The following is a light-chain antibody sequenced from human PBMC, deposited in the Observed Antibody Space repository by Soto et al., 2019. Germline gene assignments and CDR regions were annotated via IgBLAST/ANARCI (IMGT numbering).Light chain of an antibody. CDR2: EVI. Sequence: QSALTQPASVSGAPGQSITISCTGTNSDVNYVSWHQQHPRKAPKLMIYEVINRSSGVSNRFSGSKSGNTAYLTISGLQAEDEADYYCSSSTSSNTVVFGTGTKVTVL. CDR1: NSDVNY. CDR3: SSSTSSNTVV. V-gene: IGLV2-14*01. J-gene: IGLJ1*01.